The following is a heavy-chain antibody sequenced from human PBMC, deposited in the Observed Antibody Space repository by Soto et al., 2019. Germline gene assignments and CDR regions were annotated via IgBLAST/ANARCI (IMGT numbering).Heavy chain of an antibody. CDR3: ARGWGRIFDY. J-gene: IGHJ4*02. Sequence: QVRLQQWGAGLLKPSETLSLTCAVYGGSFSGYYWSWIRQPPGKGLEWIGEINHSGSTNYNPSLKSRVTISADTSKNQFSLKLSSVTAADTAVYYCARGWGRIFDYWGQGTLVTVSS. CDR1: GGSFSGYY. V-gene: IGHV4-34*01. D-gene: IGHD7-27*01. CDR2: INHSGST.